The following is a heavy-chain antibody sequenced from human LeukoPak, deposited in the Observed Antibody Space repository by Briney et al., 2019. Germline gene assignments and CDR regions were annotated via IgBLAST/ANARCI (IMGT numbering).Heavy chain of an antibody. CDR2: ISGSGGST. CDR1: GFTFSSYA. V-gene: IGHV3-23*01. J-gene: IGHJ4*02. CDR3: AKGSDSYYFDY. Sequence: TGGSLRLSCAASGFTFSSYALSCVRQAPGKGLEWVSGISGSGGSTYYADSVKGRFTISRDNSKNTLYLQMNSLRVEDTAVYYCAKGSDSYYFDYWGQGTLVTVSS.